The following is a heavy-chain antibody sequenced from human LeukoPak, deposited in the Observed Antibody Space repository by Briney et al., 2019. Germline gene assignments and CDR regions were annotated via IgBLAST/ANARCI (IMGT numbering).Heavy chain of an antibody. CDR2: IYYSGTT. V-gene: IGHV4-59*01. CDR1: GGSISSYY. Sequence: SETLSLTCTVSGGSISSYYWSWIRQPPGKGVEWIGYIYYSGTTNYNPSLRSRVTISVDTSKNQFSLNLSSVTAADTAVYYCARDSAWFIYWGQGIPVTVSS. CDR3: ARDSAWFIY. J-gene: IGHJ4*02. D-gene: IGHD6-19*01.